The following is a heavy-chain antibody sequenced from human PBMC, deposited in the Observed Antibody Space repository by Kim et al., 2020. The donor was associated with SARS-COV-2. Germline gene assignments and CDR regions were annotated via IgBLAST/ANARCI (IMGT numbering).Heavy chain of an antibody. CDR2: ISSTSTYI. Sequence: GGSLRLSCAASGFTFSSYGMNWVRQAPGRGLEWVSSISSTSTYIYYADSVRGRFTISRDNAKNSLYLQMNSLRVEETAVYFCVRDDQYCTNGVCHPYYYGMDVWGQGTTVTVSS. CDR1: GFTFSSYG. J-gene: IGHJ6*02. V-gene: IGHV3-21*01. D-gene: IGHD2-8*01. CDR3: VRDDQYCTNGVCHPYYYGMDV.